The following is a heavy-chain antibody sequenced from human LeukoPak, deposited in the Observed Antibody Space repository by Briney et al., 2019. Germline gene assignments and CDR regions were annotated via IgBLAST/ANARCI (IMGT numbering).Heavy chain of an antibody. D-gene: IGHD4-11*01. CDR3: ARDDRYSNYVLGY. Sequence: GGSLRLSCAASGFTFSSYSMNWVRQAPGKGLEWVSPISSSSSYIYYADSVKGRFTISRDNAKNSLYLQMNSLRAEDTAVYYCARDDRYSNYVLGYWGQGTLVTVSS. CDR2: ISSSSSYI. V-gene: IGHV3-21*01. CDR1: GFTFSSYS. J-gene: IGHJ4*02.